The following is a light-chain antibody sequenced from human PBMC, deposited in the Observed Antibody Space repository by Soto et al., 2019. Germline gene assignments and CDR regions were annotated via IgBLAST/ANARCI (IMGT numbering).Light chain of an antibody. J-gene: IGKJ4*01. CDR2: GAS. CDR1: QSINNK. CDR3: QQYNDWPLT. V-gene: IGKV3-15*01. Sequence: EIVMTQSPATPSVSPGERATLSCRASQSINNKLAWYQQKRGQGPRLLIYGASSRAPGTPARFSGSGSGTGFTLTIISLQSEDCTIYYCQQYNDWPLTFGGGTKVEIK.